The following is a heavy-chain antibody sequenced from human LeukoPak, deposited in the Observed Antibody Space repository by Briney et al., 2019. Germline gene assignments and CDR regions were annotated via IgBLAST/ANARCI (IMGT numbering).Heavy chain of an antibody. CDR1: GFTFSSYW. V-gene: IGHV3-74*01. CDR3: ARELYGDYYFDY. J-gene: IGHJ4*02. CDR2: INSDGSST. D-gene: IGHD4-17*01. Sequence: GGSLRLSCAASGFTFSSYWMHWVRQAPGKGLVWVSRINSDGSSTSYADSVKGRFTISRDNAKNTLYLQTNSLRAEDTAVYYCARELYGDYYFDYWGQGTLVTVSS.